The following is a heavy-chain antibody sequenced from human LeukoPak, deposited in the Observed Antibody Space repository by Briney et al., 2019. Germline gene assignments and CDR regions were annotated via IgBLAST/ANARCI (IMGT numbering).Heavy chain of an antibody. Sequence: PSETLSLTCTVSGGSISSSSYYWGWIRQPPGKGLEWIGSIYCSGSTYYNPSLKSRVTISVDTSKNQFSLKLSSVTAADTAVYYCARGTGLLWFGELPPPYYMDVWGKGTTVTVSS. CDR1: GGSISSSSYY. D-gene: IGHD3-10*01. J-gene: IGHJ6*03. V-gene: IGHV4-39*07. CDR3: ARGTGLLWFGELPPPYYMDV. CDR2: IYCSGST.